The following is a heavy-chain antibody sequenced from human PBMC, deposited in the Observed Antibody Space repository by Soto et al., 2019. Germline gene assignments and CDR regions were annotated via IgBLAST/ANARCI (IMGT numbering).Heavy chain of an antibody. CDR3: ARLGYCSSTSCYGFNWFDP. D-gene: IGHD2-2*03. J-gene: IGHJ5*02. Sequence: SETLSLTCTVSGGSIINYYWSWIRQPPGKGLEWIGYIYYSGITNYNPSLKSRVTISVDTSKNQFSLKLSSVTAADTAVYYCARLGYCSSTSCYGFNWFDPWGQGTLVTVSS. CDR2: IYYSGIT. CDR1: GGSIINYY. V-gene: IGHV4-59*08.